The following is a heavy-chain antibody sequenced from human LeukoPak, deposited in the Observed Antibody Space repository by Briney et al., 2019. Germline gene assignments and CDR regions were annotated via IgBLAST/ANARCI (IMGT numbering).Heavy chain of an antibody. J-gene: IGHJ4*02. CDR3: AREIAVAGTVYFDY. Sequence: SVKVSCKASGGTFSSYAISWVRQAPGQGLEWMGGIIPIFGTANYAQKFQGRVTITADESTSTAYMELSSLRSEDTAVYNCAREIAVAGTVYFDYWGQGTLVTVSS. V-gene: IGHV1-69*01. CDR1: GGTFSSYA. CDR2: IIPIFGTA. D-gene: IGHD6-19*01.